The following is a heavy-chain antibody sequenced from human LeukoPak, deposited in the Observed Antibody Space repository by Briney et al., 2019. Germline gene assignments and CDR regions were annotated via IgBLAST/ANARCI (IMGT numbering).Heavy chain of an antibody. CDR1: GGPISSYY. D-gene: IGHD3-22*01. Sequence: PSETLSLTCTVSGGPISSYYWSWIRQPPGKGLEWIGYIYYSGSTNYNPSLKSRVTISVDTSKNQFSLKLSSVTAADTAVYYCARQHSSAYYYFDYWGQGTLVTVSS. V-gene: IGHV4-59*08. J-gene: IGHJ4*02. CDR2: IYYSGST. CDR3: ARQHSSAYYYFDY.